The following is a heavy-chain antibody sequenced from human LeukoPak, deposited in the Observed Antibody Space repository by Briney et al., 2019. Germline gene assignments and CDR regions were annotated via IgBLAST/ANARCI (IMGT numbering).Heavy chain of an antibody. CDR2: ISSSSSHI. Sequence: GGSLRLSCAASGFTFNNSSMNWVRQAPGKGLGWVSSISSSSSHIFYAGSAKGRFTISRNNAKNSLYLQMYSLRAEDTAIYYCVRGDTRDYWGQGTLVTVSS. J-gene: IGHJ4*02. CDR1: GFTFNNSS. D-gene: IGHD1-26*01. CDR3: VRGDTRDY. V-gene: IGHV3-21*01.